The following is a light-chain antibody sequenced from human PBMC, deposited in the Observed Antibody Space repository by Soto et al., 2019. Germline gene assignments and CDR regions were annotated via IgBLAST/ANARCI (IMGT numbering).Light chain of an antibody. V-gene: IGKV1-39*01. J-gene: IGKJ1*01. CDR2: GAS. CDR3: LQSYSLWT. CDR1: QSVTIY. Sequence: DIQMTQSPSSLSPSIGDRVTITCWASQSVTIYLNWYQQKPGKAPKLLIYGASSLQSGVPSRFSGDGFGTDFTLTIDNLQPEDSATYYCLQSYSLWTFGQGTKVEIK.